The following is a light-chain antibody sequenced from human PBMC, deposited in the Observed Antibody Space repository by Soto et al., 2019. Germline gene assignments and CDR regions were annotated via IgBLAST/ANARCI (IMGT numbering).Light chain of an antibody. CDR3: QQYGNSRGT. V-gene: IGKV3-20*01. CDR1: QSVRGNY. Sequence: EIVLTQSPGTLSLSPGERATLSCRASQSVRGNYLAWYQQKPGQAPRLLISGASSRASGIPDRFSGSGSGTDFTLTISRLEPEDSAVYYCQQYGNSRGTFGQGTKVDIK. J-gene: IGKJ1*01. CDR2: GAS.